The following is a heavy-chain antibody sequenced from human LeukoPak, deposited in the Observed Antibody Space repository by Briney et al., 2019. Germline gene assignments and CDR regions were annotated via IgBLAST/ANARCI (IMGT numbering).Heavy chain of an antibody. D-gene: IGHD3-22*01. V-gene: IGHV3-21*01. CDR2: ISSSSSYI. Sequence: KPGGSLRLSCAASGFTFSSYSMNWVRQAPGKALEWVSSISSSSSYIYYADSVKGRFTISRDNAKNSLYLQMNSLRAEDTAVYYCARLYYDSSGYYYGAFDIWGQGTMVTVSS. CDR3: ARLYYDSSGYYYGAFDI. CDR1: GFTFSSYS. J-gene: IGHJ3*02.